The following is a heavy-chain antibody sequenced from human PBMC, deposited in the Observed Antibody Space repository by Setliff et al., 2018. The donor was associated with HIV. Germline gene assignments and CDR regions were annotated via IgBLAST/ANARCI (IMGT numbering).Heavy chain of an antibody. CDR3: AEDKGSSGWSA. Sequence: GGSLRLSCAASGFTFIDYALNWVRQAPGKGLEWVSSISSSSSYIYYADSMKGRFTVSRDNSKYTLYLQMNSLRVEDTAVYYCAEDKGSSGWSAWGQGTLVTVSS. CDR1: GFTFIDYA. V-gene: IGHV3-21*04. J-gene: IGHJ5*02. CDR2: ISSSSSYI. D-gene: IGHD6-19*01.